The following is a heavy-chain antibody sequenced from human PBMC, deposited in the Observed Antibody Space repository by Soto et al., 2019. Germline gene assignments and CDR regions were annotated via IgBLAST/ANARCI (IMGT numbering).Heavy chain of an antibody. D-gene: IGHD2-15*01. CDR3: AKDEGMRYCSGGSCSRWFDP. V-gene: IGHV3-23*01. CDR2: ISGSGGST. J-gene: IGHJ5*02. Sequence: PVGSLRLSCAASGFTFSSYAMSWVRQAPGKGLEWVSAISGSGGSTYYADSVKGRFTISRDNSKNTLYLQMNSLRAEDTAAYYCAKDEGMRYCSGGSCSRWFDPWGQGTLVTVSS. CDR1: GFTFSSYA.